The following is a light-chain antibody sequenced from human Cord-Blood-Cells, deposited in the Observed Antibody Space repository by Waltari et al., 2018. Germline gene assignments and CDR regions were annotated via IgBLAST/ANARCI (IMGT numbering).Light chain of an antibody. CDR2: RNK. Sequence: QSVLTQPPSASGTPGQRVTISCSGSSSNIGSNYVYWYQQLPGTAPKLLIYRNKRRPSGVPDRFSGSKSGTPASLAISGLRSEDEADYYCAAWDDSLSGWVFGGGTKLTVL. CDR3: AAWDDSLSGWV. CDR1: SSNIGSNY. J-gene: IGLJ3*02. V-gene: IGLV1-47*01.